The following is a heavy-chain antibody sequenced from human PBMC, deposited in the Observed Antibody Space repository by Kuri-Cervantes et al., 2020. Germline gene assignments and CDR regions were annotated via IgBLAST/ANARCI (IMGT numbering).Heavy chain of an antibody. Sequence: SETLSLTCAVYGGSFSSDYWSWIRQSPGKGLEWIGEVNQSGSTNYKSSLKSRVTISIDTSKKHFSLHLSSVTAADTAVYYCARGPYYYQYMDVWGKGTTVTVSS. CDR1: GGSFSSDY. CDR3: ARGPYYYQYMDV. CDR2: VNQSGST. J-gene: IGHJ6*03. V-gene: IGHV4-34*01.